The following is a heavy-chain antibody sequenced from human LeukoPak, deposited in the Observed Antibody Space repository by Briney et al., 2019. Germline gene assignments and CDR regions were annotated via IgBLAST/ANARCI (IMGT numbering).Heavy chain of an antibody. Sequence: GGSLRLSCAASGFTFSESWMSWVRQAPGKGLEWVANMNQDGSEKDYVDSVKGRFTITRDNARESLYLQMSSLRVEDTAVYYCATYSHWVAGDVWGQGTTVTVSS. CDR2: MNQDGSEK. J-gene: IGHJ6*02. V-gene: IGHV3-7*01. CDR3: ATYSHWVAGDV. D-gene: IGHD3-16*01. CDR1: GFTFSESW.